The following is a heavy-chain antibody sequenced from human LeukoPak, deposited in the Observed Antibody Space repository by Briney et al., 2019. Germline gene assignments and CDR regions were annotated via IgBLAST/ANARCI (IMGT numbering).Heavy chain of an antibody. Sequence: KPSETLSLTCTVSGGSISSSSYYWGWIRQPPGKGLEWIGSIYYSGSTYYNPSLKSRVTISVDTSKNQFSLKLSSVTAADTAVYYCARVSAEYSYEGAFDIWGQGTMVTVSS. CDR3: ARVSAEYSYEGAFDI. V-gene: IGHV4-39*07. J-gene: IGHJ3*02. CDR1: GGSISSSSYY. D-gene: IGHD5-18*01. CDR2: IYYSGST.